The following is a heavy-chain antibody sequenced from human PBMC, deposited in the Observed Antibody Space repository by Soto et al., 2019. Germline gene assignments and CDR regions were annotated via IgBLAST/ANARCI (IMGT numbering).Heavy chain of an antibody. D-gene: IGHD3-10*01. CDR2: IYWDDDK. J-gene: IGHJ4*02. CDR1: GFSLSTSGVG. V-gene: IGHV2-5*05. CDR3: AHSPIEGSGSYGGSYFVY. Sequence: QFTLKESGPTLVKPTQTLTLTCTFSGFSLSTSGVGVGWISQPRGKALEWLALIYWDDDKRYGPSLPSRHTNTKDPSKNQVVLTMTNMDPVDTATYYCAHSPIEGSGSYGGSYFVYWGQGTLVTVSS.